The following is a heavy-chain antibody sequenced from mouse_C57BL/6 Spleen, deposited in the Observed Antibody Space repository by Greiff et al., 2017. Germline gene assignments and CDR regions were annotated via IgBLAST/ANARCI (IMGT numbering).Heavy chain of an antibody. J-gene: IGHJ4*01. Sequence: VQLQQPGAELVKPGASVKLSCKASGYTFTSYWMHWVKQRPGQGLEWIGMIHPNSGSTNYNEKFKSKATLTVDKSSSTAYMQLSSLTSEDSAVYYCARGEDVYYPYAMDYWGQGTSVTGSS. CDR3: ARGEDVYYPYAMDY. V-gene: IGHV1-64*01. CDR2: IHPNSGST. CDR1: GYTFTSYW. D-gene: IGHD2-3*01.